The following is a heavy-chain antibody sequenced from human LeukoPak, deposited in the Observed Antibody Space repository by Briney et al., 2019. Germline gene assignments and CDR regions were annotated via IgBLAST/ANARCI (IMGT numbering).Heavy chain of an antibody. CDR2: IYYSGST. CDR1: GGSFSGYY. J-gene: IGHJ2*01. CDR3: ARETYGGPRTYYFDL. D-gene: IGHD4-23*01. V-gene: IGHV4-59*01. Sequence: PSETLSLTCAVYGGSFSGYYWSWIRQPPGKGLEWIGYIYYSGSTNYNPSLKSRVTISIDTSKNQFSLKLNSVTAADTALYYCARETYGGPRTYYFDLWGRGTLVTVSS.